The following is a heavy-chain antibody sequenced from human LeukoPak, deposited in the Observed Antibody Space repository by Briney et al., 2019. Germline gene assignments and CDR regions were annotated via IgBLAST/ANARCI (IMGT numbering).Heavy chain of an antibody. J-gene: IGHJ4*02. Sequence: PSETLSLTCAVYGGSFSGYYWSWIRQPPGKGLEWIGEINHSGSSNYNPPLKSRVAISVDTSKSQFSLKLSSMTAADTAVYYCARPDGTAHFIPYWGQGTLVTVSS. CDR3: ARPDGTAHFIPY. V-gene: IGHV4-34*01. CDR2: INHSGSS. D-gene: IGHD2-21*02. CDR1: GGSFSGYY.